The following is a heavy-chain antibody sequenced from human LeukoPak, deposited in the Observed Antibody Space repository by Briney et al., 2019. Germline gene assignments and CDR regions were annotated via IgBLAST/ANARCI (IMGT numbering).Heavy chain of an antibody. CDR1: GFTFSSQV. V-gene: IGHV3-64*01. CDR2: VSSSGGST. J-gene: IGHJ4*02. Sequence: GGSLRLSCAASGFTFSSQVTHWVRQAPGKGLEFVSSVSSSGGSTYYANSVKGRFTISRDNSKNTLYLQMGSLRAEDMAIYYCARGGACSGGSCHTWYFDYWGQGTLATVSS. D-gene: IGHD2-15*01. CDR3: ARGGACSGGSCHTWYFDY.